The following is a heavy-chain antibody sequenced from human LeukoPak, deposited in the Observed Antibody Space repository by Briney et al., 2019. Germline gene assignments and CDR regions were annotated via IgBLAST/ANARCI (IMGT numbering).Heavy chain of an antibody. Sequence: GGTLRLSCAASGFTFSSYGMSWVRQAPGKGLEWVSAISGSGGSTYYADSVKGRFTISRDNSKNTLYLQMNSLRAEDTAVYYCAKPIWSGYDYVYWGQGTLVTVSS. D-gene: IGHD5-12*01. CDR2: ISGSGGST. CDR3: AKPIWSGYDYVY. V-gene: IGHV3-23*01. CDR1: GFTFSSYG. J-gene: IGHJ4*02.